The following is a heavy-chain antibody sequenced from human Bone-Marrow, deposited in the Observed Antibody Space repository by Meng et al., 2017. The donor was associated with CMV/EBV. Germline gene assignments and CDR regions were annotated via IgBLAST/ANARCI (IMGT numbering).Heavy chain of an antibody. J-gene: IGHJ4*02. CDR1: GGTFSSYT. V-gene: IGHV1-69*02. D-gene: IGHD3-22*01. CDR3: ARGYYDSSGYYSGRYFDY. Sequence: SVKVSCKASGGTFSSYTISWVRQAPGQGLEWMGRIIPILGIANYAQKFQGRVTITADKSTSTAYMELSSLRSEDTAVYYCARGYYDSSGYYSGRYFDYWGQGTLVTVSS. CDR2: IIPILGIA.